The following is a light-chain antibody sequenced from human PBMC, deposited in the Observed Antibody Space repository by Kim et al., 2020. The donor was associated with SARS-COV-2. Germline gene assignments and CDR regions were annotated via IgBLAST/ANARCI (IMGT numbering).Light chain of an antibody. Sequence: VSPGQTASITCSGDKLGHRYVCWYQQKPGQPPLLIIYQDNMRPSGIPARFSGSNSGNTATLTISGSQAMDEADYYCQAWDGSTAVFGGGTKLTVL. J-gene: IGLJ2*01. CDR1: KLGHRY. CDR3: QAWDGSTAV. CDR2: QDN. V-gene: IGLV3-1*01.